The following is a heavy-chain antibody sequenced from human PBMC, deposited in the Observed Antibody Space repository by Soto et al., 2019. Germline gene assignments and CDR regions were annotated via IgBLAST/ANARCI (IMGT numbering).Heavy chain of an antibody. Sequence: QLGGSLRLSCAASGFTFSSYAMSWVRQAPGKGLEWVSAISGSGGSTYYADSVKGRFTISRDNSKNTLYLQMNSLRAEDTAVYYCAKMFIVMDNWNYYFDYWGQGTLVTVSS. J-gene: IGHJ4*02. CDR3: AKMFIVMDNWNYYFDY. CDR2: ISGSGGST. V-gene: IGHV3-23*01. D-gene: IGHD1-7*01. CDR1: GFTFSSYA.